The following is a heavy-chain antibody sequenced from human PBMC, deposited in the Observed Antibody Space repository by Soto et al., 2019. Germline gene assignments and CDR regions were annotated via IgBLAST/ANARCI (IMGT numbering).Heavy chain of an antibody. CDR2: ISYDGSNK. V-gene: IGHV3-30*04. J-gene: IGHJ4*02. Sequence: GGSLRLSCAASGFTFSSYAMHWVRQAPGKGLEWVAVISYDGSNKYYADSVKGRFTISRDNSKNTLYLQMNSLRAEDTAVYYCAKDTDRRGSSGWYFDYWGQGTLVTVSS. CDR3: AKDTDRRGSSGWYFDY. D-gene: IGHD6-19*01. CDR1: GFTFSSYA.